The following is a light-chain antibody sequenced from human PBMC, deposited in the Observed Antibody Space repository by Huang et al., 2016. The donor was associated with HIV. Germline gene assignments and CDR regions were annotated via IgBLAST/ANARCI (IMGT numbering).Light chain of an antibody. V-gene: IGKV4-1*01. CDR1: QSVLHSSNNKNS. Sequence: DIVMTQSTDSLAVSLGERATINCKSSQSVLHSSNNKNSLALYQQKPGQPPKLLIYWACTRAAGVPDRCSGSGSGTDFTLTVSSLQAEDVAVYYCQQYYSTSYTFGQGTKLEIK. CDR3: QQYYSTSYT. CDR2: WAC. J-gene: IGKJ2*01.